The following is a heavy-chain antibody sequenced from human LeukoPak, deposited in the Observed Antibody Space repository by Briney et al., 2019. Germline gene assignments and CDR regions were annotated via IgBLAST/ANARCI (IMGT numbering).Heavy chain of an antibody. D-gene: IGHD2-2*01. CDR2: IIPIFGTA. CDR3: AREVVVPAAMLGLLYYFDY. V-gene: IGHV1-69*06. J-gene: IGHJ4*02. Sequence: GASVKVSCKASGGTFSSYAISWVRQAPGQGLEWMGGIIPIFGTANYAQKFQGRVTITADKSTSIAYMELSSLRSEDTAVYYCAREVVVPAAMLGLLYYFDYWGQGTLVTVSS. CDR1: GGTFSSYA.